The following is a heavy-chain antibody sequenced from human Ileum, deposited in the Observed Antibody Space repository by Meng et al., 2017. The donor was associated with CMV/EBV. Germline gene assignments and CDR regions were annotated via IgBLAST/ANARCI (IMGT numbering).Heavy chain of an antibody. CDR3: TTAGAAGDY. J-gene: IGHJ4*02. D-gene: IGHD6-13*01. V-gene: IGHV3-74*03. CDR2: ISNDGSII. CDR1: GFTFSRYW. Sequence: GESLKISCAASGFTFSRYWMHWVRQAPGKGLVWVSRISNDGSIITYAVSVKGRFTISRDNAENTLYLQMNSLRAEATAVYYCTTAGAAGDYWGQGTLVTVSS.